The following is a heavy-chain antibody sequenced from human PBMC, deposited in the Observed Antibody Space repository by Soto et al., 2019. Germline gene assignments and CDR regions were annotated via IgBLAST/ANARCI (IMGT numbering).Heavy chain of an antibody. CDR3: AREGVVADNWFDP. D-gene: IGHD3-22*01. V-gene: IGHV4-31*03. J-gene: IGHJ5*02. Sequence: SETLSLTCTVSGCSISSGGYYWSWIRQHPGKGLEWIGYIYYSGSTYYNPSLKSRVTISVDTSKNQFSLKLSSVTAADTAVYYCAREGVVADNWFDPWGQGTLVTVSS. CDR1: GCSISSGGYY. CDR2: IYYSGST.